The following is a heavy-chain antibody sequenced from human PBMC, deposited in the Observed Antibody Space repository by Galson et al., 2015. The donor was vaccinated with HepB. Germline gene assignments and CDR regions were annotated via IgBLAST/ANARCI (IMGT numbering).Heavy chain of an antibody. CDR2: ISSSSSTI. CDR3: ATKWELRRGVDY. Sequence: SLRLSCAASGFNFNNYGMNWVRQAPGKGLEWVSYISSSSSTIYYADSVKGRFTISRDNAKNSLYLQMNSLRDEDTAVYYCATKWELRRGVDYWGQGTLVTVSS. CDR1: GFNFNNYG. J-gene: IGHJ4*02. V-gene: IGHV3-48*02. D-gene: IGHD1-26*01.